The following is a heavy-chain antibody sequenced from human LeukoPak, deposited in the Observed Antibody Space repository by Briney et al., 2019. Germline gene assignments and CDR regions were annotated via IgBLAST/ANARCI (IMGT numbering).Heavy chain of an antibody. CDR1: GFTFSSYA. J-gene: IGHJ4*02. D-gene: IGHD3-22*01. V-gene: IGHV3-30-3*01. CDR2: ISYDGSNK. CDR3: ARNWGSVYYDSSGILDY. Sequence: GGSLRLSCAASGFTFSSYAMHWVRQAPGKGLEWVAVISYDGSNKYYADSVKGRFTISRDNSKNTLYLQMNSLRAEDTAVYYCARNWGSVYYDSSGILDYWDQGTLVTVSS.